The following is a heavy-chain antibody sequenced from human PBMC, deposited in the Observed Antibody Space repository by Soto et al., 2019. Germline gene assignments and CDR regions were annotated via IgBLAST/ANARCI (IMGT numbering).Heavy chain of an antibody. D-gene: IGHD6-13*01. J-gene: IGHJ4*02. CDR3: ARARATIAAAAIFDC. CDR2: VYRTGST. CDR1: GVSISTSNW. V-gene: IGHV4-4*02. Sequence: TLSLTCAVTGVSISTSNWWRGVRQPPGKGLEWIGEVYRTGSTNYNPSLESRLTISVDKSKNQFSLKLTSVTAADTAVYYCARARATIAAAAIFDCWGQGTLVTVS.